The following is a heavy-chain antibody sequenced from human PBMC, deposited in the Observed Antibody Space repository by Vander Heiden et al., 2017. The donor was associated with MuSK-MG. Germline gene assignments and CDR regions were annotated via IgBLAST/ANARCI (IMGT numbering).Heavy chain of an antibody. D-gene: IGHD6-6*01. CDR2: IRSKANSYAT. J-gene: IGHJ5*02. CDR3: TRPSGSTYSSSSSWFDP. V-gene: IGHV3-73*02. CDR1: GFTFSGPD. Sequence: EVQLVESGGGLVQPGGALQLLCACAGFTFSGPDLPWVRQASGKGLEWVGRIRSKANSYATAYAASVKGRFTISRDDSKNTAYLQMNSLKTEDTAVYYCTRPSGSTYSSSSSWFDPWGQGTLVTVSS.